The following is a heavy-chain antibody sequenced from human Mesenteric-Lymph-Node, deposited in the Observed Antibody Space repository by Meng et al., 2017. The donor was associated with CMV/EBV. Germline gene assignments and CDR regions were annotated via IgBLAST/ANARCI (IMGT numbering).Heavy chain of an antibody. J-gene: IGHJ4*02. CDR1: GFTFTSYH. Sequence: GESLKISCAASGFTFTSYHMQWVRRAPGKGLEWVAAISYDGIHKFYADSVKGRFTISRDNSKNTLSLQMNSLTTEDTAVYYCARQYVDTASAQDYWGQGTLVTVSS. CDR3: ARQYVDTASAQDY. D-gene: IGHD5-18*01. CDR2: ISYDGIHK. V-gene: IGHV3-30*04.